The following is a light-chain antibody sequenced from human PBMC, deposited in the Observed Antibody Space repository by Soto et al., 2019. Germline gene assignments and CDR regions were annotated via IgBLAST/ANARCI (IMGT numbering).Light chain of an antibody. V-gene: IGLV2-14*01. CDR1: SSDVGGYNY. J-gene: IGLJ1*01. CDR2: EVS. CDR3: SSYAGSNTYV. Sequence: QSVLTQPASVSGSPGQSITISCTGTSSDVGGYNYVSWYQQHPGKAPKLMIYEVSNRPSGVSNRFSGSKSGNTASLTISGLQAEDEADYYCSSYAGSNTYVFGTGTKV.